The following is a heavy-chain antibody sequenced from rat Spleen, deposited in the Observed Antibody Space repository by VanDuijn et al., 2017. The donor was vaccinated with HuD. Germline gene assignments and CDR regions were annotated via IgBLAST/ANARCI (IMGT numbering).Heavy chain of an antibody. V-gene: IGHV5-29*01. CDR2: ISYDGSST. CDR3: ARGRGAFDY. J-gene: IGHJ2*01. CDR1: GFTFSDYY. D-gene: IGHD1-11*01. Sequence: EVQLVESDGGLVQPGRSLKLSCAASGFTFSDYYMAWVRQAPTKGLEWVATISYDGSSTYYRDSVKGRFTISRDNAKSTLYLQMDSLRSEDTATYYCARGRGAFDYWGQGVMVTVSS.